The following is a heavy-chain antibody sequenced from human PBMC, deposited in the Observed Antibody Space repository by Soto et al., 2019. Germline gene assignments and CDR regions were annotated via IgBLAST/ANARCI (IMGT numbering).Heavy chain of an antibody. CDR1: GFTFSSYW. CDR2: IKKDGSEK. J-gene: IGHJ4*02. Sequence: GGSLRLSCAASGFTFSSYWMTWVRQAPGKGLEWVASIKKDGSEKSYVDSVKGRFTISRDNAKNSLYLQMNSLRAEDTAVYYCGRDPISRTTDFWGQGTPVTVSS. V-gene: IGHV3-7*01. CDR3: GRDPISRTTDF.